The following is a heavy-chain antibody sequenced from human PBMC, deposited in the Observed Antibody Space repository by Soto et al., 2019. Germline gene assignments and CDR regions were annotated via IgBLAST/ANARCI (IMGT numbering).Heavy chain of an antibody. D-gene: IGHD5-18*01. CDR1: GYTFTSYS. V-gene: IGHV1-18*01. CDR2: INAYNGNT. J-gene: IGHJ5*02. Sequence: QVQLVQSGGEVKKPGASVKVSCKASGYTFTSYSINWVRQAPGQGLEWMGWINAYNGNTYYAQKLQGRVTMTTDTSTSTADMDLRRLRSDDTAVYYCAIDRPTDSKRFDPWGQGTLVTGSS. CDR3: AIDRPTDSKRFDP.